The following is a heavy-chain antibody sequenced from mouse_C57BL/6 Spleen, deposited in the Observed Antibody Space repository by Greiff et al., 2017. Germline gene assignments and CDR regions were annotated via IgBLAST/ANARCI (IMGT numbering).Heavy chain of an antibody. Sequence: VQLQQSGPELVKPGASVKIPCKASGYTFTDYNMDWVKQSHGKSLEWIGDINPNNGGTIYNQKFKGKATLTVDKSSSTAYMGLRSLTSEDTAVYYCARGGYYGSSYPFAYWGQGTLVTVSA. V-gene: IGHV1-18*01. CDR1: GYTFTDYN. D-gene: IGHD1-1*01. J-gene: IGHJ3*01. CDR3: ARGGYYGSSYPFAY. CDR2: INPNNGGT.